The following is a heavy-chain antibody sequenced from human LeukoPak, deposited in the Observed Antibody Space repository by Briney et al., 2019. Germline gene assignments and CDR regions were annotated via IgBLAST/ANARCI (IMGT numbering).Heavy chain of an antibody. J-gene: IGHJ4*02. D-gene: IGHD7-27*01. CDR2: ISGSGGST. V-gene: IGHV3-23*01. CDR1: GFTFSNYD. CDR3: ARGPPLGSYFDY. Sequence: GGSLRLSCAASGFTFSNYDMSWVRQAPGKGLEWVSAISGSGGSTYYADSVKGRFTISRDNAKNSLYLQMNSLRAEDTAVYYCARGPPLGSYFDYWGQGTLVTVSS.